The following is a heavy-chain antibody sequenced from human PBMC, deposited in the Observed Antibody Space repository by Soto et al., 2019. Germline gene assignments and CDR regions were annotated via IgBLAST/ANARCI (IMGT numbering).Heavy chain of an antibody. V-gene: IGHV3-7*05. CDR3: ATTGYSSSWYSELGFDY. CDR2: IKQDGSEK. D-gene: IGHD6-13*01. CDR1: GFTFSSYW. Sequence: GGSLRLSCAASGFTFSSYWMSWVRQAPGKGLEWVANIKQDGSEKYYVDSVKGRFTISRDNAKNSLYLQMNSLRAEDTAVYYCATTGYSSSWYSELGFDYWGQGTLVTVSS. J-gene: IGHJ4*02.